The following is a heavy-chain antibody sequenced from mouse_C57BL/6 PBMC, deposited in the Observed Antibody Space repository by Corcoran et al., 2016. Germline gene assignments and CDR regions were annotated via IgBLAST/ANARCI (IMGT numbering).Heavy chain of an antibody. V-gene: IGHV1-75*01. J-gene: IGHJ4*01. CDR3: ARSSTVVAKDYAMDY. Sequence: QVQLQQSGPELVKPGASVKISCKASGYTFTDYYINWVKQRPGQGLEWIGWIFPGSGSTYYNEKFKGKATLTVDKSSSTAYMLLSSLTSEDSAVYFCARSSTVVAKDYAMDYWGQGTSVTVSS. CDR1: GYTFTDYY. CDR2: IFPGSGST. D-gene: IGHD1-1*01.